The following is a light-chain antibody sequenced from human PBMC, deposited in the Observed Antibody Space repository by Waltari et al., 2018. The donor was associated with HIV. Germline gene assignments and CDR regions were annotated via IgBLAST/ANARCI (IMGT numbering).Light chain of an antibody. V-gene: IGLV2-23*02. CDR2: DVI. CDR1: SSDVGAYNY. J-gene: IGLJ2*01. CDR3: CSYTGSNTFV. Sequence: QSALTQPASVSGSPGQSITISCTGTSSDVGAYNYVSWYQQHPGKAPQLIIYDVIKRPSVTSIRFSGSKSAITASLTISGLQAEDEADYYCCSYTGSNTFVFGGGTKVTVL.